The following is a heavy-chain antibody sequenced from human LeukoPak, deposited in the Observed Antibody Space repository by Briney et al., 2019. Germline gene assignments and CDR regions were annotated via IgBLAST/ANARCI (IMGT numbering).Heavy chain of an antibody. D-gene: IGHD3-22*01. CDR3: ARDLSETYYYDSSGYPTDY. V-gene: IGHV1-69*05. CDR2: IIPIFGTA. J-gene: IGHJ4*02. Sequence: GALVKVSCKASGGTFSSYAISWVRQAPGQGLEWMGGIIPIFGTANYAQKLQGRVTMTTDTSTSTAYMELRSLRSDDTAVYYCARDLSETYYYDSSGYPTDYWGQGTLVTVSS. CDR1: GGTFSSYA.